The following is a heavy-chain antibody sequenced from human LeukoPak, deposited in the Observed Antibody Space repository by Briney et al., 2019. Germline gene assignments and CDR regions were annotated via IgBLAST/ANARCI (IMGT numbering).Heavy chain of an antibody. J-gene: IGHJ5*02. CDR2: ISAYNGNT. D-gene: IGHD1-1*01. V-gene: IGHV1-18*01. Sequence: ASVKVSCKASGYTFTSYGISWVRQAPGQGLEWMGWISAYNGNTNYAQKLQGRVTMTTDTSTSTAYMELRSLRSDDTAVYYCASPPLNWNDRPNWFDPWGQGTLVTVSS. CDR3: ASPPLNWNDRPNWFDP. CDR1: GYTFTSYG.